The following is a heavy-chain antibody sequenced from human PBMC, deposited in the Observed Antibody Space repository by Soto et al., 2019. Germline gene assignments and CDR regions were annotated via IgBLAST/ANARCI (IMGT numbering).Heavy chain of an antibody. Sequence: GGSLRLSCAASGFTVSNSYMSWVRQAPGKGLEWVSVIYSGGSTYYADSVKGRFTISRGSSKNTLYLQMNSLRAEDTAVYYCARGFQSSFGYWGQGTLVTVSS. V-gene: IGHV3-53*01. CDR2: IYSGGST. D-gene: IGHD2-21*01. CDR1: GFTVSNSY. J-gene: IGHJ4*02. CDR3: ARGFQSSFGY.